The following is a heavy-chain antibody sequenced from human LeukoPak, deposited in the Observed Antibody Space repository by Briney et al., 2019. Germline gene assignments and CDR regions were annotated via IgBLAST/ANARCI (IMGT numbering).Heavy chain of an antibody. CDR2: IQDDGNNK. V-gene: IGHV3-30*02. CDR3: ATDWGTSSLYLVN. D-gene: IGHD6-6*01. Sequence: PGGSLRLSCAASGFTFSSNGMHWVRQAPGKGLEWVAFIQDDGNNKKYADSVKGRFTISRDNSKNTLDLQMNSLRAEDTAVYYCATDWGTSSLYLVNWGQGTLVTVSS. CDR1: GFTFSSNG. J-gene: IGHJ4*02.